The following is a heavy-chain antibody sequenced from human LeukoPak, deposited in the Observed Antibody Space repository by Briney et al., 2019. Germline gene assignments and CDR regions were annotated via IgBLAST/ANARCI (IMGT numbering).Heavy chain of an antibody. D-gene: IGHD5-18*01. J-gene: IGHJ6*03. CDR3: ARSAMAPYYYYMDV. CDR1: GFTFSSYW. V-gene: IGHV3-7*01. CDR2: IKRDGSEK. Sequence: GGSLRLSCAASGFTFSSYWMSWVRQAPGKGLEWVANIKRDGSEKYYVDSVKGRFTISRDNAKNSLYLQMNSLRAEDKAVYYCARSAMAPYYYYMDVWGKGTTVTVS.